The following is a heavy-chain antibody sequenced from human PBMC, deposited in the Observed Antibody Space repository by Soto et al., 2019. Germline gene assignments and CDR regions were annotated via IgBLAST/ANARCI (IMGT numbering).Heavy chain of an antibody. J-gene: IGHJ2*01. V-gene: IGHV1-18*01. CDR3: AREGSYSSSWSPWYFDL. CDR1: GYTYTSNG. D-gene: IGHD6-13*01. Sequence: GTSVKVTCKDSGYTYTSNGSSWVRQAPGQGLEWMGWISAYNGNTNYAQKLQGRVTMTTDTSTSTAYMELRSLRSDDTAVYYCAREGSYSSSWSPWYFDLWGRGTLVTVSS. CDR2: ISAYNGNT.